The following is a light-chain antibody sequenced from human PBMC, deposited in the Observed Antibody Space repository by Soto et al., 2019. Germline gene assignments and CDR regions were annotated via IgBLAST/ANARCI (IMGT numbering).Light chain of an antibody. J-gene: IGKJ4*01. CDR2: DAS. CDR3: QQRSNSWIT. V-gene: IGKV3-11*01. CDR1: QSVSSY. Sequence: EIVLTQSPATLYLSPGERATLSCRASQSVSSYLAWYQQKPGQAPRLLIYDASNRATGIPARFSGSGSGTDFTRTISSLEPEDFAVYYCQQRSNSWITFGGGTKVEIK.